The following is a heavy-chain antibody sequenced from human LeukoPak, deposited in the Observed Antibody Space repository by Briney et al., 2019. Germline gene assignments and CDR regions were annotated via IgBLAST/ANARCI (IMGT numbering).Heavy chain of an antibody. CDR3: ARLNSPYCSGGSCYYFDY. J-gene: IGHJ4*02. CDR2: IYPGDSDT. V-gene: IGHV5-51*01. Sequence: GESLKISRKGSGYSFTSYWIGWVRQMPGKGLEWMGIIYPGDSDTRYSPPFQGQVTISADKSISTAYLQWSSLKASDSAMYYCARLNSPYCSGGSCYYFDYWGQGTLLTVSS. D-gene: IGHD2-15*01. CDR1: GYSFTSYW.